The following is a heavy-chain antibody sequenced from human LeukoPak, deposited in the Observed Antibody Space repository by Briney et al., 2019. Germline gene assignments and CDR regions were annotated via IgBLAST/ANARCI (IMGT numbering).Heavy chain of an antibody. CDR1: GFTFTNYW. V-gene: IGHV3-7*01. CDR2: IKEYGSDK. CDR3: ARLKDAVTIFDF. J-gene: IGHJ5*01. D-gene: IGHD4-17*01. Sequence: GGSLRLSCIASGFTFTNYWMSWVRQAPGKGLEWVASIKEYGSDKRYVAAVEGRFTISRDNTKNSLYVQMSSLRAEDTAMYYCARLKDAVTIFDFWGQGILVTVSS.